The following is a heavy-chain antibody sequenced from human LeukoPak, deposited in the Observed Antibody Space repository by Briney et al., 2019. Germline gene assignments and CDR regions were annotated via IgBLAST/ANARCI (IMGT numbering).Heavy chain of an antibody. D-gene: IGHD3-9*01. CDR1: GYSFTSYW. V-gene: IGHV5-51*03. Sequence: GESLKISCKGSGYSFTSYWIGWVRQMPGKGLEWMGINYPCDSDTRYSPSFQGQVTISADKSISTAYLQWSSLKASDTAMYYCARRGLRYFDWLGAFDIWGQGTMVTVSS. CDR3: ARRGLRYFDWLGAFDI. J-gene: IGHJ3*02. CDR2: NYPCDSDT.